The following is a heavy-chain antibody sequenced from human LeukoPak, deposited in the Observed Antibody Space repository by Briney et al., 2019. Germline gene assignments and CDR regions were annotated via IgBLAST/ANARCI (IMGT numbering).Heavy chain of an antibody. CDR1: GSTFSRYD. V-gene: IGHV3-30*18. D-gene: IGHD1-26*01. Sequence: PGGPLSLSCAASGSTFSRYDIHWVRQAPGKGLEWVAAISNDGSNQFHAESVRGRFTISRDNSKNTLYLQMNSLRVDDTAVYDCAKEAGRWELQWGQGTLVTVSS. CDR3: AKEAGRWELQ. CDR2: ISNDGSNQ. J-gene: IGHJ4*02.